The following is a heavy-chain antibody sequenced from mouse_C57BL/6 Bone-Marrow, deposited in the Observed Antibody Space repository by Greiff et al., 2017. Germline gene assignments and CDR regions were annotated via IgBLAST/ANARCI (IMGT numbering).Heavy chain of an antibody. CDR1: GYTFTSYW. Sequence: QVQLQQPGAELVKPGASVKLSCKASGYTFTSYWMQWVKQRPGQGLEWIGAIDPSDSYTNYNQKFKGKATLTVDTSSSTAYMQLSSLTSEDSAVYYCARSDGYYWGQGTTLTVSS. CDR2: IDPSDSYT. CDR3: ARSDGYY. J-gene: IGHJ2*01. D-gene: IGHD2-3*01. V-gene: IGHV1-50*01.